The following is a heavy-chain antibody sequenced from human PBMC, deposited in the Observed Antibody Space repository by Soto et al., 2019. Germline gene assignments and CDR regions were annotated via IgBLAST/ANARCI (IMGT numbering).Heavy chain of an antibody. CDR3: ARVGLGAPYYYGMDV. J-gene: IGHJ6*02. V-gene: IGHV4-31*03. Sequence: SETLSLTCTVSGGSISSGGYYWSWIRQHPGKGLEWIGYIYYSESTYYNPSLKSRVTISVDTSKNQFSLKLSSVTAADTAVYYCARVGLGAPYYYGMDVWGQGTTVTVSS. CDR2: IYYSEST. CDR1: GGSISSGGYY. D-gene: IGHD3-16*01.